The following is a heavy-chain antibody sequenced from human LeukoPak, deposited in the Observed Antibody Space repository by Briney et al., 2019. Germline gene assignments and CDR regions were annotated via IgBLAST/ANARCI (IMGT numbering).Heavy chain of an antibody. CDR3: ARRCSGGSCYSTYFDY. Sequence: SETLSLTCDVCGYSISSGYYWGWIRRPPGKGLEWIGSIYHSGSTYYNPSLKSRVTISVDTSKNQFSLKLSSVTAADTAVYYCARRCSGGSCYSTYFDYWGQGTLVTVSS. J-gene: IGHJ4*02. CDR1: GYSISSGYY. V-gene: IGHV4-38-2*01. D-gene: IGHD2-15*01. CDR2: IYHSGST.